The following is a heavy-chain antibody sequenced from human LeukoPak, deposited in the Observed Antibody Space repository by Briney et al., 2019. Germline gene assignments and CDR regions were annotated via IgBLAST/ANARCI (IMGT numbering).Heavy chain of an antibody. CDR3: AKALVATIRWYFDL. CDR1: GFTFSRYA. CDR2: ISASGGST. Sequence: QPGGSLRLSCAASGFTFSRYAMSWVRQAPGKGLEWVSGISASGGSTYYADSMKGRFTISRDNSKNTLYLQMNSLRAEDTAVYYCAKALVATIRWYFDLWGRGTLVTVSS. V-gene: IGHV3-23*01. D-gene: IGHD5-12*01. J-gene: IGHJ2*01.